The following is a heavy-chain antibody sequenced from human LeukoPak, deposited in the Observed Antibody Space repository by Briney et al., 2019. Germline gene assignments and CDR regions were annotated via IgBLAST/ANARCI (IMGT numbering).Heavy chain of an antibody. CDR3: ARALVVVAATHWFDP. J-gene: IGHJ5*02. V-gene: IGHV1-18*01. Sequence: GASVKVSCKASGYTFTSYGISWVRQAPGQGLEWMGWISAYNGNTNYARKLQGRVTMTTDTSTSTAYMELRSLRSDDTAVYYCARALVVVAATHWFDPWGQGTLVTVSS. CDR1: GYTFTSYG. D-gene: IGHD2-15*01. CDR2: ISAYNGNT.